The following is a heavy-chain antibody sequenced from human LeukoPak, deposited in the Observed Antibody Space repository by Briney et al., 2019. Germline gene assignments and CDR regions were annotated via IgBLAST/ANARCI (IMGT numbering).Heavy chain of an antibody. CDR2: ISYDGSNK. J-gene: IGHJ4*02. D-gene: IGHD2-2*01. CDR3: ARNPGIGIVVPAAMYFDY. CDR1: GFTFSSYA. Sequence: PGGSLRLSCAASGFTFSSYAMHWVRQAPGKGLEWVAVISYDGSNKYYADSVKGRFTISRDNSKNTLYLQMNSLRAEDTAVYYCARNPGIGIVVPAAMYFDYWGQGTLVTVSS. V-gene: IGHV3-30-3*01.